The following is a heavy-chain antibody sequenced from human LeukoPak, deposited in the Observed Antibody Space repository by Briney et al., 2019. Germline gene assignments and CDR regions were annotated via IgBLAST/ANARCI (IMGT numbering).Heavy chain of an antibody. Sequence: SQTLSLTCTVSGGSISSGDYYWSWIRQHPGKGLEWIGYIYYSGSTYYNPSLKSRVTIAVDTSKNQFSLKLSSVTAADTAVYYCARDAQYCSSTSCYSDWFDPWGQGTLVTVSS. CDR2: IYYSGST. J-gene: IGHJ5*02. V-gene: IGHV4-30-4*01. D-gene: IGHD2-2*02. CDR1: GGSISSGDYY. CDR3: ARDAQYCSSTSCYSDWFDP.